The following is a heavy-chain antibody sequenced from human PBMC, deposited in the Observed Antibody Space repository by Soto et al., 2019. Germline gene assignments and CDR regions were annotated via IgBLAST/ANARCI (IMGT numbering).Heavy chain of an antibody. Sequence: PSETLSLTCAVSGGSISSGGYSWSWIRQPPGKGLEWIGYIYHSGSTYYNPSLKSPVTISVDRSKNQFSLKLSSVTAADTAVYYCASGHCSSTSCYTNWFDPWGQGTLVTVSS. D-gene: IGHD2-2*02. V-gene: IGHV4-30-2*01. CDR2: IYHSGST. CDR3: ASGHCSSTSCYTNWFDP. J-gene: IGHJ5*02. CDR1: GGSISSGGYS.